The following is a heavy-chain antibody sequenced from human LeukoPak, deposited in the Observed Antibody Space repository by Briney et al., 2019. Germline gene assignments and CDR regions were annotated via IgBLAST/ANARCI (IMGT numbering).Heavy chain of an antibody. V-gene: IGHV1-2*02. CDR2: INPNSGGT. J-gene: IGHJ3*02. D-gene: IGHD2-15*01. CDR1: GYIFTGYY. CDR3: AREQDIVVVVAATPGAFDI. Sequence: ASVKVSCKASGYIFTGYYRHWVRQAPGQGLEWMGWINPNSGGTNYAQKFQGRVTMTRDTSISTAYMELSRLRSDDTAVYYCAREQDIVVVVAATPGAFDIWGQGTMVTVSS.